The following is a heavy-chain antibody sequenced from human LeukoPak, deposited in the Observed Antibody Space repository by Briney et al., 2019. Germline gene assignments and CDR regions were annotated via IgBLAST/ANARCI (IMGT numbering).Heavy chain of an antibody. Sequence: PGESLKISCKGSGYSFTSYWIGWMRHMPGKGLEWMGIIYPGDSDTRYSPSFQGQVTISADKSISTAYLQWSSLKASDTAMYYCARRGVDYGDYPGYFDYWGQGTLVTVSS. J-gene: IGHJ4*02. CDR2: IYPGDSDT. D-gene: IGHD4-17*01. V-gene: IGHV5-51*01. CDR3: ARRGVDYGDYPGYFDY. CDR1: GYSFTSYW.